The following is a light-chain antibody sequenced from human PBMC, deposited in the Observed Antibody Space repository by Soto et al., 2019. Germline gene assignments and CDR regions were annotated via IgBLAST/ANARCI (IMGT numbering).Light chain of an antibody. J-gene: IGKJ1*01. CDR1: QGVNNW. Sequence: DIQMTQSPSSVSASVGDSVTISCRASQGVNNWLAWYQQKPGKAPKLLIYAISSLQSGVPSRFSGSGSGTDFTLTISSLQPEDSATYYCRQADSLPWTFGQGTKVEIK. CDR3: RQADSLPWT. CDR2: AIS. V-gene: IGKV1-12*02.